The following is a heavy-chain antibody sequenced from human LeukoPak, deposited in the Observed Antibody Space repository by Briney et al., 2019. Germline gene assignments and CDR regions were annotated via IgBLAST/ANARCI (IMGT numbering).Heavy chain of an antibody. CDR3: ARLKPNFLGTFDS. J-gene: IGHJ4*02. V-gene: IGHV4-4*09. Sequence: PSDTLSLTCTVSGVSIIDHDWSWIRQPPGRGLEWIGNIYASGSTYFNPSLRSRVATSVDTSKNQFSLNLTSVTAADTAMFYCARLKPNFLGTFDSWGQGALVTVSS. CDR2: IYASGST. D-gene: IGHD7-27*01. CDR1: GVSIIDHD.